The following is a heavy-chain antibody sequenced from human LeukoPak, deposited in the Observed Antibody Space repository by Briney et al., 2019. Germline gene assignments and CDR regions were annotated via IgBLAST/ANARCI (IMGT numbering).Heavy chain of an antibody. Sequence: GGSLRLSCEASGFTFRTTRMTWVRQAPGKGLEYVSTMSASGDSIHYADPVKGRFTISRDNAKNSLYPQMNDLRVEDTGVYYCAWLFYYYMDVWGKGTTVIVSS. CDR1: GFTFRTTR. CDR2: MSASGDSI. J-gene: IGHJ6*03. V-gene: IGHV3-48*03. D-gene: IGHD3-3*01. CDR3: AWLFYYYMDV.